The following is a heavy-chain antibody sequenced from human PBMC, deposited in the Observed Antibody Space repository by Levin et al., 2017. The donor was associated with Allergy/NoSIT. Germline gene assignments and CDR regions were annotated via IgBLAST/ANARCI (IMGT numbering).Heavy chain of an antibody. J-gene: IGHJ4*02. CDR3: AVVGGNSAAFFH. CDR1: HASISSTNW. D-gene: IGHD4-23*01. CDR2: IYHSGSA. V-gene: IGHV4-4*02. Sequence: PSETLSLTCAVSHASISSTNWWSWVRQPPGKGLEWIGEIYHSGSANYNPSLKSRVTTSVDRSNNEFSLNLTSVTAADTAVYFCAVVGGNSAAFFHWGQGTLVTVSS.